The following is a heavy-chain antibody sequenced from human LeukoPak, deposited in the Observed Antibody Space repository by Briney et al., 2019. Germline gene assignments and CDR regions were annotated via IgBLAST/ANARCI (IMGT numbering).Heavy chain of an antibody. V-gene: IGHV1-46*01. CDR2: INPSGGST. D-gene: IGHD6-6*01. CDR3: ARDKQLVPFDY. Sequence: ASVKVSCKASGYIFISYYMYWVRQAPGQGLECMGVINPSGGSTSYAQKFQGRVTMTRDMSTSTVYMELSSLRSEDTAVYYCARDKQLVPFDYWGQGTLVTVSS. J-gene: IGHJ4*02. CDR1: GYIFISYY.